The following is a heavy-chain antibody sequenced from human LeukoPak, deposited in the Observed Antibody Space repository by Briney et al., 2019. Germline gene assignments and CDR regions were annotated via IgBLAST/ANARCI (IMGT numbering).Heavy chain of an antibody. J-gene: IGHJ5*02. D-gene: IGHD3-9*01. V-gene: IGHV1-2*04. CDR3: ARDRGVLRYFDWLPANWFDP. CDR1: GYTFTGYY. Sequence: GASVKVSCKASGYTFTGYYMHWVRQASGQGLEWMGWINPNSGGTNYAQKFQGWVTMTRDTSISTAYMELSRLRSDDTAVYYCARDRGVLRYFDWLPANWFDPWGQGTLVTASS. CDR2: INPNSGGT.